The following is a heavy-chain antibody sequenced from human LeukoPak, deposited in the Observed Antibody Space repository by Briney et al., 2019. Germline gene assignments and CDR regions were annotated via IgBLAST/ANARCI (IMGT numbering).Heavy chain of an antibody. CDR1: GYSFTSYW. J-gene: IGHJ5*02. CDR3: ARQNPYYYGSSGYYYVSWFDP. D-gene: IGHD3-22*01. V-gene: IGHV5-51*01. CDR2: IYPGDSDT. Sequence: GESLKISCKGSGYSFTSYWIGWVRQMPGKGLEWMGIIYPGDSDTRYSPSFQGQVTISADKPISTAYLQWSSLKASDTAMYYCARQNPYYYGSSGYYYVSWFDPWGQGTLVTVSS.